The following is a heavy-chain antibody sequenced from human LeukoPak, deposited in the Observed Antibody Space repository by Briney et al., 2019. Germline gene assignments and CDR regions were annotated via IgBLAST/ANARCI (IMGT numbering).Heavy chain of an antibody. CDR2: IHHSGST. Sequence: PSETLSLTCTVSRYSISTGYYWGWIRQPPGKGLEWIGSIHHSGSTYYNPSLKSRVTISVDTSKNQFSLKLSSVTAADTAVYYCAREGTTYYYDTSGYRPPSGSWGQGTLVTVSS. CDR3: AREGTTYYYDTSGYRPPSGS. J-gene: IGHJ5*02. V-gene: IGHV4-38-2*02. CDR1: RYSISTGYY. D-gene: IGHD3-22*01.